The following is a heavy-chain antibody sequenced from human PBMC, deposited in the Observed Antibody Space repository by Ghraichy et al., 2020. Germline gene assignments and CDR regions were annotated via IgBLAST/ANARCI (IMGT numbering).Heavy chain of an antibody. Sequence: GESLRLSCAASGFTFDDYAMHWVRQAPGKGLEWVSLISWDGGSTYYADSVKGRFTISRDNSKNSLYLQMNSLRAEDTALYYCAKDRRTRRLHYYYYGMDVWGQGTTVTVSS. J-gene: IGHJ6*02. CDR2: ISWDGGST. V-gene: IGHV3-43D*04. CDR3: AKDRRTRRLHYYYYGMDV. CDR1: GFTFDDYA. D-gene: IGHD4-11*01.